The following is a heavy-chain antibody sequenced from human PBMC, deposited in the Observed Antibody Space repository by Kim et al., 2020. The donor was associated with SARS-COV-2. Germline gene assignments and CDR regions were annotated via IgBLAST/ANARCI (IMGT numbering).Heavy chain of an antibody. V-gene: IGHV4-59*13. D-gene: IGHD1-26*01. J-gene: IGHJ6*01. CDR2: IYYSGST. CDR3: ARSPEGDEGNYYYGMDV. CDR1: GGSISSYY. Sequence: SETLSLTCTVSGGSISSYYWSWIRQPPGKGLEWIGYIYYSGSTNYNPSLKSRVTISVDTSKNQFSLKLSSVTAADTAVYYCARSPEGDEGNYYYGMDVWG.